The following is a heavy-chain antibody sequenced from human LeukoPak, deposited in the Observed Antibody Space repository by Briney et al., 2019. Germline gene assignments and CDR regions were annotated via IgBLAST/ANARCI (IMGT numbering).Heavy chain of an antibody. CDR1: GFTFSSYG. CDR3: AKDKGQQLLLNWFDP. V-gene: IGHV3-30*18. D-gene: IGHD2-2*01. J-gene: IGHJ5*02. CDR2: TSYDGSNK. Sequence: GGSLRLSCAASGFTFSSYGMHWVRQAPGKGLEWVAVTSYDGSNKYYADSVKGRFTISRANSKNTLYLQMNSLRAEDTAVYYCAKDKGQQLLLNWFDPWGQGTLVTVSS.